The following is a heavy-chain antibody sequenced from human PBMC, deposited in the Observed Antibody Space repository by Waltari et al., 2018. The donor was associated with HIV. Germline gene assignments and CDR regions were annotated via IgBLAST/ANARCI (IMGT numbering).Heavy chain of an antibody. V-gene: IGHV3-33*01. CDR3: ARGYSSSRWIPLYH. Sequence: QVQLVESGGGAVQPGTSLTLSCAVSGFTFAHFGIHWFRQSLGKGLEWLAVFWSDGVEISYADSVKGRFTISKDSSQKTLYLHLTSLRAEDTALYYCARGYSSSRWIPLYHWGRGTLVTVSS. D-gene: IGHD6-6*01. J-gene: IGHJ4*02. CDR1: GFTFAHFG. CDR2: FWSDGVEI.